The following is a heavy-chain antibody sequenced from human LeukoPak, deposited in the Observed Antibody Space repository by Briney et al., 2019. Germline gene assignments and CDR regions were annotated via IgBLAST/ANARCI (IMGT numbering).Heavy chain of an antibody. Sequence: GASVKVSCKASGYTFTSYGISWVRQAPGQGLEWMGWISAYNGNTNYAQKLQGRVTMTTDTSTSTAYMELRSPRSDDTAVYYCAGEYPYYYDSSGYSHLFDYWGQGTLVTVSS. D-gene: IGHD3-22*01. V-gene: IGHV1-18*01. J-gene: IGHJ4*02. CDR2: ISAYNGNT. CDR3: AGEYPYYYDSSGYSHLFDY. CDR1: GYTFTSYG.